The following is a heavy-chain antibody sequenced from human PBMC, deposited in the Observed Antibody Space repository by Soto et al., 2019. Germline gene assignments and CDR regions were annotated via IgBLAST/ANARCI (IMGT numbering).Heavy chain of an antibody. D-gene: IGHD3-22*01. CDR1: GFTFSTYD. J-gene: IGHJ3*02. Sequence: GGSLRLSCAASGFTFSTYDMSWVRQAPGKGLEWVSGITGSGGRTYFADSVKGRFTISRDNSKNTLYLQINSLRAEDTAVYYCATHAKDYYDSSNTGAFDIWGQGTMVTVSS. CDR2: ITGSGGRT. V-gene: IGHV3-23*01. CDR3: ATHAKDYYDSSNTGAFDI.